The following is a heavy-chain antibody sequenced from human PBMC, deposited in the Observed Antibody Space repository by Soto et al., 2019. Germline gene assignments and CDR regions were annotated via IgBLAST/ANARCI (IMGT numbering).Heavy chain of an antibody. CDR3: AREERKGIISWFDP. CDR2: IYYTGIT. D-gene: IGHD2-21*01. Sequence: PSETLSLTCTVSGVPISTDDYFWSWIRQSPGKGLEWIGYIYYTGITHLNPSLKSRLTMAVDTSKNEFSLKLTSVSAADTAVYFCAREERKGIISWFDPWGQGTPVTVSS. J-gene: IGHJ5*02. CDR1: GVPISTDDYF. V-gene: IGHV4-30-4*01.